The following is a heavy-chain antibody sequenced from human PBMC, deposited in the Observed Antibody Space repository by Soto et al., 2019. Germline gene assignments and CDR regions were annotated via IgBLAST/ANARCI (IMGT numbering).Heavy chain of an antibody. J-gene: IGHJ4*02. Sequence: QVQLVQSGAEVKKPGASVKVSCKASGYTFTSYAMHWVRQAPRQRLEWMGWINAGNGNTKYSQKFQGRVTITRDTSASTAYMELSSLRSEDTAVYYCARGLSSGWLYALGYWGQGTLVTVSS. CDR1: GYTFTSYA. CDR2: INAGNGNT. V-gene: IGHV1-3*01. CDR3: ARGLSSGWLYALGY. D-gene: IGHD6-19*01.